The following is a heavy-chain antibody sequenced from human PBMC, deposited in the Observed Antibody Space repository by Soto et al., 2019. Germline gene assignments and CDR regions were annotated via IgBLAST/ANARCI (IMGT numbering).Heavy chain of an antibody. CDR1: GGTLSNYA. CDR2: IIPILGSA. J-gene: IGHJ3*02. CDR3: ASRERVGAFDI. V-gene: IGHV1-69*01. Sequence: QVQLVQSGAEVKKPGSSVKVSCKASGGTLSNYAISWVRQAPGQGLEWMGGIIPILGSANYAQKFQDSVTITADESTSTTYMELSSLRSEDAAVYYCASRERVGAFDIWGQGTMVTVSS. D-gene: IGHD1-26*01.